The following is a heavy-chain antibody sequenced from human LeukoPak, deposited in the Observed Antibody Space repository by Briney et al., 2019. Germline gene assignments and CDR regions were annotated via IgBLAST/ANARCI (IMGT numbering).Heavy chain of an antibody. CDR3: ARHKGITMIVQI. Sequence: SETLSLTCTVSGGFISSSSYYWSWIRQPPGKGLEWIGYIYYSGSTNYNPSLKSRVTISVDTSKNQFSLKLSSVTAADTAVYYCARHKGITMIVQIWGQGTMVTVSS. CDR1: GGFISSSSYY. CDR2: IYYSGST. V-gene: IGHV4-61*05. J-gene: IGHJ3*02. D-gene: IGHD3-22*01.